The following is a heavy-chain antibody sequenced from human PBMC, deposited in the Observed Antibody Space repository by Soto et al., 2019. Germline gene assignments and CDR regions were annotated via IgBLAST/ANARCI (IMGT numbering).Heavy chain of an antibody. D-gene: IGHD3-10*01. CDR1: GGSISDSNDH. CDR2: IYYSGST. CDR3: ARERMVRGVIDYYYYGMDV. Sequence: SETLSLTCTVSGGSISDSNDHWGWIRQSPGQGLEWIGYIYYSGSTNYNPSLKSRVTISVDTSKNQFSLKLSSVTAADTAVYYCARERMVRGVIDYYYYGMDVWGQGTTVTVSS. V-gene: IGHV4-61*05. J-gene: IGHJ6*02.